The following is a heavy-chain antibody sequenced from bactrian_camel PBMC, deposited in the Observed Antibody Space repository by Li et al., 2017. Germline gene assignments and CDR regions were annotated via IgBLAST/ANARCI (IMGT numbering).Heavy chain of an antibody. V-gene: IGHV3S55*01. CDR3: AAIITMSTMSTCPRNN. CDR2: IWRVGTT. J-gene: IGHJ4*01. Sequence: HVQLVESGGGSVQAGGSLKLSCAASGFDYRVDYIGWYRKAPGTEREGLAAIWRVGTTYYADSVKGRFTISQAAAKNTLYLQMNSLKTEDTAVYYCAAIITMSTMSTCPRNNWGQGTQVTVS. D-gene: IGHD4*01. CDR1: GFDYRVDY.